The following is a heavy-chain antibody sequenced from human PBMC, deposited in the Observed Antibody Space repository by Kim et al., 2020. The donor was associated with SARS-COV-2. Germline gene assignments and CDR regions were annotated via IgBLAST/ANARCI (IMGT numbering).Heavy chain of an antibody. CDR2: IYYSGST. D-gene: IGHD2-15*01. Sequence: SETLSLTCTVSGGSISSSSYYWGWIRQPPGKGLEWIGRIYYSGSTYYNPSLKSRVTISVDTSKNQFSLKLSSVTAVDTAVYYCARLYCSGGSCYSDAFDIWGQGTMVTVSS. CDR3: ARLYCSGGSCYSDAFDI. CDR1: GGSISSSSYY. V-gene: IGHV4-39*01. J-gene: IGHJ3*02.